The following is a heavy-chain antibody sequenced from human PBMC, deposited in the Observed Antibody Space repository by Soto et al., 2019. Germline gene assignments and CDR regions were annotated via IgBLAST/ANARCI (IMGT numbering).Heavy chain of an antibody. CDR2: ISGGGIDT. J-gene: IGHJ1*01. V-gene: IGHV3-23*01. D-gene: IGHD1-1*01. CDR3: ATPAPYRTSWYNTPVR. Sequence: PGGSLRLSCAASGFSFRSYAMTWIRQAPGKGLEWVSTISGGGIDTYYVDSAKGRFTISRDNPNNMLYLQMNDLGVEDTAVYYCATPAPYRTSWYNTPVRWGQGILVTVSS. CDR1: GFSFRSYA.